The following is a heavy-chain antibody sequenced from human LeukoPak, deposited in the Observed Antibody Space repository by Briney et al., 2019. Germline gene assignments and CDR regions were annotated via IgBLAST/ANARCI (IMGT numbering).Heavy chain of an antibody. CDR2: IWSDGNNK. CDR1: GFTFSTYG. CDR3: SRALEV. Sequence: GGSLRLSCAATGFTFSTYGMHWVRQAPGKGLEWVAVIWSDGNNKFYADSVKGRFTFSRDNAKNTLYLQMNSLRAEDTAVYYCSRALEVWGKGTTVTVSS. V-gene: IGHV3-33*03. J-gene: IGHJ6*04.